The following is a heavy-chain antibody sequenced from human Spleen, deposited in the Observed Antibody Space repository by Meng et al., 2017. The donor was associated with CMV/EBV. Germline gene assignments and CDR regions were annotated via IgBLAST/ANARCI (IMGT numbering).Heavy chain of an antibody. J-gene: IGHJ4*02. CDR1: RFTFSKYW. Sequence: GESLKISCAASRFTFSKYWMRWVRQAPGKGLEWVAVIWYDGSKKYYGDSVKGRFTISRDNSKNTVYLQMNSLRGEDTAVYYCAKDLFGRLRGYTSSWYRSGLDYWGQGTLVTVSS. CDR3: AKDLFGRLRGYTSSWYRSGLDY. V-gene: IGHV3-33*06. D-gene: IGHD6-13*01. CDR2: IWYDGSKK.